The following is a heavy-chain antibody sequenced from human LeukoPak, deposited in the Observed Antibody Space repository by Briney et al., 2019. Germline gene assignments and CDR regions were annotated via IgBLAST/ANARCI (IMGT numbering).Heavy chain of an antibody. J-gene: IGHJ5*02. CDR3: ARDWAPGSSPLDP. Sequence: ASVKASCKASGYTFSSYGISWVRQAPGQGLEWMGWISAYNGNTRYAQKLQGRVTMTTDTSTSTTYMELSSLRSEDTAVYYCARDWAPGSSPLDPWGQGTLVTVSS. V-gene: IGHV1-18*01. CDR1: GYTFSSYG. D-gene: IGHD3-10*01. CDR2: ISAYNGNT.